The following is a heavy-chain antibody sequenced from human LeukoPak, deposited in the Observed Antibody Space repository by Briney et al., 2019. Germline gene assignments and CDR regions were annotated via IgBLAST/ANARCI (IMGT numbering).Heavy chain of an antibody. CDR3: AEVGITMIGGV. D-gene: IGHD3-10*02. CDR2: ISSSGSNI. Sequence: GRSLTLSCPASALSFSSYYMNCVRQAAGGGLEWVSYISSSGSNIYHTDSVKGRFTISTDNAKNSLYLQMNSLRAEDTAVYYCAEVGITMIGGVWGKGTTVTISS. V-gene: IGHV3-48*03. J-gene: IGHJ6*04. CDR1: ALSFSSYY.